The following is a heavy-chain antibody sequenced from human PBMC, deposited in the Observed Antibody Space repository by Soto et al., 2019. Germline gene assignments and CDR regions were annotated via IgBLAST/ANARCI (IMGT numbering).Heavy chain of an antibody. CDR1: GESFSAYY. D-gene: IGHD6-6*01. CDR3: ARTSRFAY. V-gene: IGHV4-34*01. Sequence: QVLLQQWGAGLLKPSETLSLTCAVYGESFSAYYWSWIRQPPGKGLEWIGEINHSGSTNYNPSLXRXVXXSVDTSKYQSSLKLSSVTAADTAVYYCARTSRFAYWGQGTLVTVSS. CDR2: INHSGST. J-gene: IGHJ4*02.